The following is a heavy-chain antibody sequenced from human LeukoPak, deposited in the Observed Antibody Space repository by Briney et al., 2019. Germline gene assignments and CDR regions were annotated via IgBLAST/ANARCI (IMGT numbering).Heavy chain of an antibody. CDR3: ARHFYYYGSGTINYMDV. CDR1: GGSISSSSYY. CDR2: IYYSGST. Sequence: SETLSLTCTVSGGSISSSSYYLGWIRQPPGKGLEWIGRIYYSGSTYYNPSLKSRLTISVDMSKNQFSLNLSSVTAADTVVYYCARHFYYYGSGTINYMDVWGKGTPVTISS. V-gene: IGHV4-39*01. J-gene: IGHJ6*03. D-gene: IGHD3-10*01.